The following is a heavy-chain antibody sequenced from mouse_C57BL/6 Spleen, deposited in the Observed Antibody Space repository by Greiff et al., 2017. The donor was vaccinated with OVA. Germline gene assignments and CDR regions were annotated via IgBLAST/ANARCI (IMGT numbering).Heavy chain of an antibody. CDR2: IYPGDGDT. J-gene: IGHJ1*03. D-gene: IGHD1-1*01. CDR3: ARSLTVVDWYFDV. V-gene: IGHV1-82*01. CDR1: GYAFSSSW. Sequence: QVQLKESGPELVKPGASVKISCKASGYAFSSSWMNWVKQRPGKGLEWIGRIYPGDGDTNYNGKFKGKATLTADKSSSTAYMQLSSLTSEDSAVYFCARSLTVVDWYFDVWGTGTTVTVSS.